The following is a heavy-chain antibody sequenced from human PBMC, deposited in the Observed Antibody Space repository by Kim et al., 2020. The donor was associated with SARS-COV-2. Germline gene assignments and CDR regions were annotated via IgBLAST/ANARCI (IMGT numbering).Heavy chain of an antibody. V-gene: IGHV3-23*03. J-gene: IGHJ4*02. D-gene: IGHD6-13*01. CDR3: AKGEYSSSWYSDY. Sequence: YNADTVKGRFTISRDNCKNTLYLQRNRLRAEDTAVYYCAKGEYSSSWYSDYWGQGTLVTVSS.